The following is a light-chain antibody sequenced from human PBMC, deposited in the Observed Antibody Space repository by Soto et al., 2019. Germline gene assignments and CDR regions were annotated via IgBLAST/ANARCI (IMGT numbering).Light chain of an antibody. V-gene: IGLV2-23*02. CDR1: SSDVGSYNL. J-gene: IGLJ1*01. CDR2: EVS. CDR3: CSYAGSSTLRV. Sequence: QSVLTQPASVSGSPGQSITISCTGTSSDVGSYNLVSWYQQHPGKAPKLMIYEVSKRPSGVANRFSGSKSGDTASLTISGLQAEHEADYSCCSYAGSSTLRVFGTGTKVTVL.